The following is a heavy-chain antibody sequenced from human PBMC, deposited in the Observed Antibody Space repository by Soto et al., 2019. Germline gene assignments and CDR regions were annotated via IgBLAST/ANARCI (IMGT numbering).Heavy chain of an antibody. Sequence: EVQLVESGGGLVQPGGSLRLSCAASGFTFSSYWMSWVRQAPGKGLEWVANIKQDGSEKYYVDSVKGRFTISGDNAKNSQYMQMNGLRAEDTAVYYCERGTYCGGDCSIFDYRGQGTLVTVSS. CDR1: GFTFSSYW. CDR3: ERGTYCGGDCSIFDY. CDR2: IKQDGSEK. J-gene: IGHJ4*02. D-gene: IGHD2-21*02. V-gene: IGHV3-7*01.